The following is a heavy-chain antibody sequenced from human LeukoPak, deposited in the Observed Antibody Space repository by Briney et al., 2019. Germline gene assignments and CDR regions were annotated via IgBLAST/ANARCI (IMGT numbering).Heavy chain of an antibody. CDR2: IYYSGST. CDR1: GGSISSSSYY. D-gene: IGHD6-19*01. V-gene: IGHV4-61*01. CDR3: ARDWGSSSGWSPVPYCYGMDV. J-gene: IGHJ6*02. Sequence: SETLSLTCTVSGGSISSSSYYWGWIRQPPGKGLEWIGYIYYSGSTNYNPSLKSRVTISVDTSKNQFSLKLSSVTAADTAVYYCARDWGSSSGWSPVPYCYGMDVWGQGTTVTVSS.